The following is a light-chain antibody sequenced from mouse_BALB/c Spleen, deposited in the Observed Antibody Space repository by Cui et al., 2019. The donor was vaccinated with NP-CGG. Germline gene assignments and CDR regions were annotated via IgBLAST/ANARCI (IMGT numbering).Light chain of an antibody. CDR2: GTN. V-gene: IGLV1*01. CDR3: ALWYSNHWV. CDR1: TGAVTPSNY. Sequence: HALLTHESALTTSPGETVTLTCRSSTGAVTPSNYANWVQEKPDHLFTGLIGGTNNRAPGVPARFSGSLIGDKAALTITGAQTEDETIYFCALWYSNHWVFGGGTKLTVL. J-gene: IGLJ1*01.